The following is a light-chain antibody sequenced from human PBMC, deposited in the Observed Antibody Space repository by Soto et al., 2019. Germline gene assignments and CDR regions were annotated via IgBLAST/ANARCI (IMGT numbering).Light chain of an antibody. J-gene: IGLJ1*01. V-gene: IGLV2-14*01. Sequence: QSALTQPASVSGAPGQSITISCTGTSSDCGDYNYVSWYQHHPDKAPKLIIYGVSNRPSGVSHRFSASKSGNTASLTISGLQADDEADYYCSSDKGLRTRVFGAGTKVTVL. CDR2: GVS. CDR3: SSDKGLRTRV. CDR1: SSDCGDYNY.